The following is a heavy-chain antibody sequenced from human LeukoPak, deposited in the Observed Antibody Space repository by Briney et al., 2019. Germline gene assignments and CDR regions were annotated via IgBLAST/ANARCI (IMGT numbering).Heavy chain of an antibody. Sequence: QPGGSLRLSCVASGFTFTAYSMTWVRQAPGRGLEWVARIKEDGSDIYYVDSVKGRFTISRDKAKKSVYLQMNSLRDEDTAVYYCAREWWYLDSWGQGTLVTVSS. CDR3: AREWWYLDS. V-gene: IGHV3-7*05. D-gene: IGHD2-15*01. CDR1: GFTFTAYS. CDR2: IKEDGSDI. J-gene: IGHJ4*02.